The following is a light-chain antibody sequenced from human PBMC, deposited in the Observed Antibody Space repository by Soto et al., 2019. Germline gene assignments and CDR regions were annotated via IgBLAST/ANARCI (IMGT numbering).Light chain of an antibody. CDR2: EVS. J-gene: IGLJ1*01. CDR3: SSYSISTAYL. V-gene: IGLV2-14*01. CDR1: SSDVGGYDY. Sequence: TQPASLPGSPGQSITISCTGTSSDVGGYDYVSWYQLHPGKAPKLMVFEVSNRPSGVSYRFSGSKSGNTASLTISGLQAEDEADYFCSSYSISTAYLFGTGTKV.